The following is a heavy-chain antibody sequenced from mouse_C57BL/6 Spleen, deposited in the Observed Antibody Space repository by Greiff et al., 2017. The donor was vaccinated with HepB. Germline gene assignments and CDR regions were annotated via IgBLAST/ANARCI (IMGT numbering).Heavy chain of an antibody. V-gene: IGHV1-50*01. CDR2: IDPSDSYT. J-gene: IGHJ1*03. CDR1: GYTFTSYW. CDR3: AKGNYYYGSRAYFDV. D-gene: IGHD1-1*01. Sequence: QVQLPQPGAELVKPGASVKLSCKASGYTFTSYWMQWVKQRPGQGLEWIGEIDPSDSYTNYNQKLKGKATLTVDTSSSTAYMQLSSLTSEDSAVYYCAKGNYYYGSRAYFDVWGTGTTVTVSS.